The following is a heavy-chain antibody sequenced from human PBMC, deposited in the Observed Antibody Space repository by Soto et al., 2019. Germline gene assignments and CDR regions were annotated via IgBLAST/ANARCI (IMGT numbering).Heavy chain of an antibody. Sequence: SETLSLTCAVSGGSINSNYFWGWIRQPPGRGLEWIVSIYYGGNTYYNPSLKSRVTISADSSKNQFSLKLTSVTAADTAVYYCARDKITGLFDYWGQGTLVTVTS. J-gene: IGHJ4*02. CDR1: GGSINSNYF. CDR3: ARDKITGLFDY. V-gene: IGHV4-39*02. CDR2: IYYGGNT. D-gene: IGHD2-8*02.